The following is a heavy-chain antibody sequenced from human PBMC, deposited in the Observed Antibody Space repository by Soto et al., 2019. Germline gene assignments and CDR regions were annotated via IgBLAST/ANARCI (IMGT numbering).Heavy chain of an antibody. Sequence: SETLSLTCTVSGGSISSYYWSWIRQPPGKGLEWIGYIYYSGSTNYNPSLKSRVTISVDTSKNQFSLKLSSVTAADTAVYYCASAIRGIAVAGTGLYRRGTKYYYGMDVWGQGTTVTVSS. V-gene: IGHV4-59*01. CDR1: GGSISSYY. D-gene: IGHD6-19*01. J-gene: IGHJ6*02. CDR3: ASAIRGIAVAGTGLYRRGTKYYYGMDV. CDR2: IYYSGST.